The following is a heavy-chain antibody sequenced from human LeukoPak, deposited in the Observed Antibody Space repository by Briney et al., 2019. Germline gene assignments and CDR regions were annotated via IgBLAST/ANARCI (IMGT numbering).Heavy chain of an antibody. CDR2: IYPGDSDT. CDR1: GYSFTSYW. Sequence: PGETLKISCEVSGYSFTSYWIGWVRQMPGKGLEWMGIIYPGDSDTRYSPSFQGQVTIPPDKSISTAYLQWSSLKASDTAMYYCAGAHDSSGLWAFDIWGQGTMVTVSS. V-gene: IGHV5-51*03. CDR3: AGAHDSSGLWAFDI. D-gene: IGHD3-22*01. J-gene: IGHJ3*02.